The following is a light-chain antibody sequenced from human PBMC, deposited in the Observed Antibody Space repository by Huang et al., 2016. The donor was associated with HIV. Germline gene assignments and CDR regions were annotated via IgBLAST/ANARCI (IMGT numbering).Light chain of an antibody. J-gene: IGKJ2*01. CDR1: QSISNS. CDR2: GAS. V-gene: IGKV3-15*01. Sequence: EIVLTQSPATLSVSLGERATLSCRASQSISNSLAWYQQKPGQSPRLLIYGASTRATGIPARFSGSGSVTDFTLPISSLQYEDFAVYYCHQYNNWPPEHTFGQGTKLEIK. CDR3: HQYNNWPPEHT.